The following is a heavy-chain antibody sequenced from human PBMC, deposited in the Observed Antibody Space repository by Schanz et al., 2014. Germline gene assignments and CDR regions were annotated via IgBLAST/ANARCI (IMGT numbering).Heavy chain of an antibody. Sequence: QVQLVQSGAEVKKPGASVKVSCKASGYTFTSYYMHWVRQAPGQGLEWMGIINPSGGSTSYAQKFQGRVTMTRDTSTSTVYMELRSLRSEDTAMYYCVTEKRMESGTWAKAFDIWGQGTWVTVS. CDR1: GYTFTSYY. CDR2: INPSGGST. D-gene: IGHD3-3*01. V-gene: IGHV1-46*01. J-gene: IGHJ3*02. CDR3: VTEKRMESGTWAKAFDI.